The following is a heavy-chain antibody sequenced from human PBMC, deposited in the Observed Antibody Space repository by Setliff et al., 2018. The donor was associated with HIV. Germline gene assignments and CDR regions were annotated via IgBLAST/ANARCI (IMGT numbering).Heavy chain of an antibody. CDR3: ARDRHSSGLGSYGP. V-gene: IGHV4-4*07. CDR1: GGSFGVYR. D-gene: IGHD3-10*01. CDR2: IDSSGTT. J-gene: IGHJ5*02. Sequence: SETLSLTCTLSGGSFGVYRWSWIRQSAGRGLEWIGRIDSSGTTDYKPSLTGRVAISGDTSRNQFSRRVTSVTAADTAVYFCARDRHSSGLGSYGPWGPGILVTVSS.